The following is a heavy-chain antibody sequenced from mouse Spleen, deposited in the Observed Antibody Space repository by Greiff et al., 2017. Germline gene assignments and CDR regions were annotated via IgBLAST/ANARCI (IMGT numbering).Heavy chain of an antibody. CDR1: GFTFSSYT. V-gene: IGHV5-12-2*01. J-gene: IGHJ4*01. CDR2: ISNGGGST. D-gene: IGHD2-4*01. Sequence: EVQVVESGGGLVQPGGSLKLSCAASGFTFSSYTMSWVRQTPEKRLEWVAYISNGGGSTYYPDTVKGRFTISRDNAKNTLYLQMSSLKSEDTAMYYCARRDYDGPYYYAMDYWGQGTSVTVSS. CDR3: ARRDYDGPYYYAMDY.